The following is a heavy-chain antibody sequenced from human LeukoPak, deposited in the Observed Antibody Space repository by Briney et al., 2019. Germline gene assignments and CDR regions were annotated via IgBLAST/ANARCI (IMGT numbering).Heavy chain of an antibody. CDR2: INSDGSST. CDR3: ARDEAGWYQLSKGGMDV. V-gene: IGHV3-74*01. J-gene: IGHJ6*02. CDR1: VFTLSSYW. Sequence: PGGSLRLSCAASVFTLSSYWMHWVRQAPGKGLVWVSRINSDGSSTSYADSVKGRFTISRDNAKNTLYLQMNSLRAEDTAVYYCARDEAGWYQLSKGGMDVWRQGTTVTVSS. D-gene: IGHD2-2*01.